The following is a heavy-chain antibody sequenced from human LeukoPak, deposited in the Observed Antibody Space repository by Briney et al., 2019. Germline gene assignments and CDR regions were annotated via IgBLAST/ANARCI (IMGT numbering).Heavy chain of an antibody. CDR1: GYTFTSYG. J-gene: IGHJ6*03. CDR2: ISAYNGNT. D-gene: IGHD3-3*01. Sequence: ASVKVSCKAFGYTFTSYGISWVRQAPGQGLEWMGWISAYNGNTNYAQKLQGRVTMTTDTSTSTAYMELRSLRSDDTAVYFCAGIPVFGVVLHQEPVWGKGTTVTVSS. CDR3: AGIPVFGVVLHQEPV. V-gene: IGHV1-18*01.